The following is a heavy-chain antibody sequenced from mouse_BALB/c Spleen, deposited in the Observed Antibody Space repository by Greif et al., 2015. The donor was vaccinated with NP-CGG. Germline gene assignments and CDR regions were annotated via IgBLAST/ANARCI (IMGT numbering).Heavy chain of an antibody. D-gene: IGHD4-1*01. CDR1: GYTFTDYY. V-gene: IGHV1-84*02. CDR3: ARRTGTEAMDY. J-gene: IGHJ4*01. Sequence: VQVVESGPELVKPGASVKISCKASGYTFTDYYINWVKQKPGQGLEWIGWIHPGSGNTKYNEKFKGKATLTVDTSSSTAYMQLSSLTSEDTAVYFCARRTGTEAMDYWGQGTSVTVSS. CDR2: IHPGSGNT.